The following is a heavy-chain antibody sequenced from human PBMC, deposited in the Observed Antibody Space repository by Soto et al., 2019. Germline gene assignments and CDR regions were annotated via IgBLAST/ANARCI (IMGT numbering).Heavy chain of an antibody. CDR1: GGSISSYY. D-gene: IGHD3-16*01. CDR2: IYYSGST. CDR3: ARRYGWGFDI. V-gene: IGHV4-59*08. Sequence: QVQLQESGPGLVKPSETLSLTCTVSGGSISSYYWSWIRQPPGKGLEWIGYIYYSGSTNYNPSLKSRVTISVDTSKYHFSLNLSSVTAADTAVYYCARRYGWGFDIWGQGTMVTVSS. J-gene: IGHJ3*02.